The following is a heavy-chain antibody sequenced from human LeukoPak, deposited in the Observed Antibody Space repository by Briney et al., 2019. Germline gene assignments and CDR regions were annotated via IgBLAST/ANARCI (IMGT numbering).Heavy chain of an antibody. CDR2: INPDGSAM. CDR1: GLTLISSW. J-gene: IGHJ4*02. Sequence: GGSLRLSCVGSGLTLISSWMHWVRQAPGRGLEWVANINPDGSAMYYVDAVRGRFTMSRDFAKNSLYLQIESLRVEDTAVYYCARDFNWGASDYWGQGTLVTVSS. D-gene: IGHD3-16*01. V-gene: IGHV3-7*01. CDR3: ARDFNWGASDY.